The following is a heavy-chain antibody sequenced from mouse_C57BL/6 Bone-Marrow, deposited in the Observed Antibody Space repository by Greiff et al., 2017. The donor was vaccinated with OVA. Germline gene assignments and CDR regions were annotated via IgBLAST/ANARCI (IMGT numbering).Heavy chain of an antibody. V-gene: IGHV1-15*01. CDR2: IDPETGGT. D-gene: IGHD2-5*01. CDR1: GYTFTDYE. CDR3: TRTDYSNYRVYYYAMDY. Sequence: QVQLKESGAELVRPGASVTLSCKASGYTFTDYEMHWVKQTPVHGLEWIGAIDPETGGTAYNQKFKGKAILTADKSTSTAYMELRSLTSEDSAVYYCTRTDYSNYRVYYYAMDYWGQGTSVTVSS. J-gene: IGHJ4*01.